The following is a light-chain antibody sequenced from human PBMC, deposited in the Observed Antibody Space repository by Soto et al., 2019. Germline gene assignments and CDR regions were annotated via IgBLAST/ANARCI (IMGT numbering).Light chain of an antibody. CDR3: QQYKSYCT. J-gene: IGKJ1*01. Sequence: DIQMTQSPSTLSASVGDRVTITCRASQSISSWLAWYQQKPGKAPKLLIYDASSLGSGVPSRFSGSGSGTEFTLSISNLEADDFATYYWQQYKSYCTFGQGTKVEIK. V-gene: IGKV1-5*01. CDR1: QSISSW. CDR2: DAS.